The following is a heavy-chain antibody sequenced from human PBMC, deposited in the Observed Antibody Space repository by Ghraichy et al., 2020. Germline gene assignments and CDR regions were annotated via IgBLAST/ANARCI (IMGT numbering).Heavy chain of an antibody. CDR1: GLTFSSHG. J-gene: IGHJ4*02. V-gene: IGHV3-33*01. D-gene: IGHD4-23*01. Sequence: GGSLRLSCATSGLTFSSHGMHWVRQAPGKGLEWVALISYDGSTENYIDSVKGRFAISRDNSKNTLFLQMNSLRAEDTAVYYCARFYGGDPDGYFDSWGQGTLVTVSS. CDR3: ARFYGGDPDGYFDS. CDR2: ISYDGSTE.